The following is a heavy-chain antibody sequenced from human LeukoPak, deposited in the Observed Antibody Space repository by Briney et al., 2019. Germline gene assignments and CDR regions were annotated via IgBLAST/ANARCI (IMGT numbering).Heavy chain of an antibody. Sequence: GGSLRLSCAASGFTFSSYAMSWVRQAPGKGLEWVSAISGSGGSTYYADSVKGRFTISRGNSKNTLYLQMNSLRAEDTAVYYCAKRLYSGIYPNDALDIWGQGTMVTVSS. V-gene: IGHV3-23*01. CDR2: ISGSGGST. D-gene: IGHD1-26*01. CDR3: AKRLYSGIYPNDALDI. J-gene: IGHJ3*02. CDR1: GFTFSSYA.